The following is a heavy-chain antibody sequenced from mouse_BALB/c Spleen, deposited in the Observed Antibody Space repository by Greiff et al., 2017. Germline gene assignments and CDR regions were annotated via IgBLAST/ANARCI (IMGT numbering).Heavy chain of an antibody. V-gene: IGHV5-6-5*01. D-gene: IGHD5-1*01. CDR1: GFTFSSYA. CDR2: ISSGGST. Sequence: EVKLVESGGGLVKPGGSLKLSCAASGFTFSSYAMSWVRQTPEKRLEWVASISSGGSTYYPDSVKGRFTISRDNARNILYLQMSSLRSEDTAMYYCASGYLYAMDYWGQGTSVTVSS. CDR3: ASGYLYAMDY. J-gene: IGHJ4*01.